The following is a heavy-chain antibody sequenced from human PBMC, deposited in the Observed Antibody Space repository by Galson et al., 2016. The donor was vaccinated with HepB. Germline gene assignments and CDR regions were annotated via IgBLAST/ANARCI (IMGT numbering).Heavy chain of an antibody. D-gene: IGHD6-25*01. CDR1: GFSFSLHS. J-gene: IGHJ4*02. CDR2: ISSRSSVI. CDR3: ARVESGWFDY. V-gene: IGHV3-48*02. Sequence: SLRLSCAASGFSFSLHSMVWARQFPGRGLEWLAFISSRSSVIYYADSVKGQFTISRDDGKNLVYLQMDRLTDEDTATYYCARVESGWFDYWGRGILVTVSS.